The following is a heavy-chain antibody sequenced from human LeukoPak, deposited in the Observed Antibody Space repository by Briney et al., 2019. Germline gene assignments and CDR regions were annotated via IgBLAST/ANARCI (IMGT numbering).Heavy chain of an antibody. CDR2: IYYSGST. D-gene: IGHD3-22*01. J-gene: IGHJ4*02. V-gene: IGHV4-39*01. Sequence: PSETLSLTCTVSGGSISSSSYYWGWIRQPPGKGLEWIGSIYYSGSTYYNPSLKSRVTISVDTSKNQFSLKLSSVTAADTAVYYCARGGPVYYYDSSGYYPDYWGQGTLVTVSS. CDR1: GGSISSSSYY. CDR3: ARGGPVYYYDSSGYYPDY.